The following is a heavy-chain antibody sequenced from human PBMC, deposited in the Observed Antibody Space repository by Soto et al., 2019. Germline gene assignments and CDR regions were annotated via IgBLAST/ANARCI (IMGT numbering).Heavy chain of an antibody. CDR3: ATYSVGEGGRGY. CDR2: HHSDST. CDR1: GGSMSGQH. D-gene: IGHD5-12*01. J-gene: IGHJ4*02. V-gene: IGHV4-4*09. Sequence: QVQLQESGPGLVKPSETLSLTCTVSGGSMSGQHWSWIRQPPGKGLEWIGHHSDSTNYNPSLKSRVTISTDTSKNQFSLKLSSVTAADTAVYYCATYSVGEGGRGYWGQGPLVTVSS.